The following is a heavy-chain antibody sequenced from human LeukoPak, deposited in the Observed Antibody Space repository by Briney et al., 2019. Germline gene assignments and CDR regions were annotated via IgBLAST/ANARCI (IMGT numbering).Heavy chain of an antibody. CDR1: GFTFSTFA. CDR3: ATSGTPTTGFDY. Sequence: PGGSLRLSCAASGFTFSTFAMHWVRQAPGKGLEWVAVISFDGGNTYYADSVKGRFTISRDNSKNTLYLQMNSLRAEDTTIYYCATSGTPTTGFDYWGQGTLVTVSS. J-gene: IGHJ4*02. CDR2: ISFDGGNT. D-gene: IGHD5-12*01. V-gene: IGHV3-30*04.